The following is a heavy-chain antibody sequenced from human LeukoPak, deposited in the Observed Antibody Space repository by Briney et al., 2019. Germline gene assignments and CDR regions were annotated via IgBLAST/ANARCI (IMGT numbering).Heavy chain of an antibody. CDR3: AKDRGVNYCSGTSCPFDFDY. D-gene: IGHD2-15*01. J-gene: IGHJ4*02. CDR2: ISGDGSRI. V-gene: IGHV3-74*01. CDR1: GFTFSDYW. Sequence: TGGSLRLSCAASGFTFSDYWMHWVRQAPGKGPVWVSRISGDGSRITYADSVRGRFTISRDNAKNTLYLQMNSLRAEDTAVYYCAKDRGVNYCSGTSCPFDFDYWGQGTLVTVSS.